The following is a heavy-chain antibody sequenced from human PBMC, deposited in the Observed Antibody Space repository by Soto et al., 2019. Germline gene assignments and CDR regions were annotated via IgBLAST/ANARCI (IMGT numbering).Heavy chain of an antibody. D-gene: IGHD2-15*01. Sequence: SETLSLTCAVYGGSFSGYYWSWIRQPPGKGLEWIGEINHSGSTNYNPSLKSRVTISVDTSKNQFSLKLSSVTAADTAVYYCARGNVVVVAATRRRYCGMDVWGQGTTVTVSS. J-gene: IGHJ6*02. CDR1: GGSFSGYY. CDR3: ARGNVVVVAATRRRYCGMDV. CDR2: INHSGST. V-gene: IGHV4-34*01.